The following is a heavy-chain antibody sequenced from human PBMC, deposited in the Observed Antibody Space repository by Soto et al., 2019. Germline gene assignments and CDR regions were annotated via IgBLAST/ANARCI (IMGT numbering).Heavy chain of an antibody. CDR1: GGSISSYY. CDR2: IYYSGST. J-gene: IGHJ5*02. D-gene: IGHD3-22*01. CDR3: ARNLDDSSGYYGGVPWFDP. V-gene: IGHV4-59*01. Sequence: PSETLSLTCTVSGGSISSYYWRWIRQPPGKGLEWIGYIYYSGSTNYNPSLKSRVTISVDTSKNQFSLKLSSVTAADTAVYYCARNLDDSSGYYGGVPWFDPWGQGTLVTVSS.